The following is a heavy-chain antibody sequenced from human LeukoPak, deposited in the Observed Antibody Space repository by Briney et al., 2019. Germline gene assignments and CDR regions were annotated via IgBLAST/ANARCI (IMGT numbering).Heavy chain of an antibody. Sequence: PGESLKISCKRSGYSFTSYWIAWVRQMPGKGLEWMGIIYPPDSDTRYSPSFQGQVTISVDKSISTAYLQWSSLKASDTAVYYCARREAAADYWGQRTLVTVSS. CDR1: GYSFTSYW. V-gene: IGHV5-51*01. CDR3: ARREAAADY. J-gene: IGHJ4*02. D-gene: IGHD6-13*01. CDR2: IYPPDSDT.